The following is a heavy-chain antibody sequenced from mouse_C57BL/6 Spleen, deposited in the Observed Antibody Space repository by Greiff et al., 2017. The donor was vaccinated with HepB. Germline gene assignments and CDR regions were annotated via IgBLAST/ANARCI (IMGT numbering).Heavy chain of an antibody. CDR2: ISSGSSTI. J-gene: IGHJ4*01. CDR3: ARMYDGSDCFALDY. D-gene: IGHD1-3*01. Sequence: EVMLVESGGGLVKPGGSLKLSCAASGFTFSDYGMHWVRQAPEKGLEWVAYISSGSSTIYYADTVKGRFTISRDNAKNTLFLQMTSLRSEDTAMYYCARMYDGSDCFALDYWRQGASVTVSS. V-gene: IGHV5-17*01. CDR1: GFTFSDYG.